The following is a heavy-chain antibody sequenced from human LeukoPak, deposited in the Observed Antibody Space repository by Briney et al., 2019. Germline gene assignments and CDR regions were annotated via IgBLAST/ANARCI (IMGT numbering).Heavy chain of an antibody. CDR2: VSAYNGNT. Sequence: GASVKVSCKASGYTFTSYGISWVRQAPGRGLEWMGWVSAYNGNTNYAQKLQGRVTMTTDTSTSTAYMELRSLRSDDTAVYYCAGVEGYSYGPDYGMDVWGQGTTVTVSS. CDR1: GYTFTSYG. CDR3: AGVEGYSYGPDYGMDV. D-gene: IGHD5-18*01. J-gene: IGHJ6*02. V-gene: IGHV1-18*01.